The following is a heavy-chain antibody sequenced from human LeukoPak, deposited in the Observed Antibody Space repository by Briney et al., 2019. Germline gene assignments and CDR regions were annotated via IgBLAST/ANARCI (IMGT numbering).Heavy chain of an antibody. CDR2: INPNHGDT. Sequence: ASVKVSCKASGYTFTSYYTHWVRQAPGQGLEWMGWINPNHGDTNYAQKFQDRVSMTRDTSISTAYMHLSRLRSADTAVYYCARSPHILTGENFDYWGQGTLLTVSS. CDR3: ARSPHILTGENFDY. D-gene: IGHD3-9*01. V-gene: IGHV1-2*02. CDR1: GYTFTSYY. J-gene: IGHJ4*02.